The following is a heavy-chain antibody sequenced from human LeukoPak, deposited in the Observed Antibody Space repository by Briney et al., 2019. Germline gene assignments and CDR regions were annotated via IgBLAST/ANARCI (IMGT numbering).Heavy chain of an antibody. CDR3: VREIVGATLYFDY. CDR1: GYTFTSYG. J-gene: IGHJ4*02. D-gene: IGHD1-26*01. V-gene: IGHV1-18*01. Sequence: ASVKVACKASGYTFTSYGISWVRQAPGQGLEWMGWISDYNGNTNYAQKLQGRVTMTTDTSTSTAYMELRSLRSDDTAVYYCVREIVGATLYFDYWGQGTLVTVSS. CDR2: ISDYNGNT.